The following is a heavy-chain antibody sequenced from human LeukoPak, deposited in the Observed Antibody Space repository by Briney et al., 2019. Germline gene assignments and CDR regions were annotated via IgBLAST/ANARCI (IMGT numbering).Heavy chain of an antibody. J-gene: IGHJ4*02. CDR3: ARETHTSNNNSSGPFDY. CDR2: FSISGSTI. V-gene: IGHV3-11*04. Sequence: GGSLRLSCAASGFTFSDNDMSWIRRAQGKGLEGGSYFSISGSTIYYADSVKGRFTIPRDNATLSLYLQMNSLRTEATPVYDCARETHTSNNNSSGPFDYWGQGNLVTVSS. CDR1: GFTFSDND. D-gene: IGHD3-22*01.